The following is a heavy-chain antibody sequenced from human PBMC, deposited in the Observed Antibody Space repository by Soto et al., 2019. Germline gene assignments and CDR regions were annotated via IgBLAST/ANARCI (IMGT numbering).Heavy chain of an antibody. D-gene: IGHD2-15*01. Sequence: SVRVSCKASGFTFTSSAVQWVRQARGQRLEWIGWIVVGSGNTNYAQKFQERVTITRDMSTSTAYMELSSLRSEDTAVYYCAADTCSGGSCYLDYWGQGTLVTVSS. CDR2: IVVGSGNT. CDR3: AADTCSGGSCYLDY. V-gene: IGHV1-58*01. CDR1: GFTFTSSA. J-gene: IGHJ4*02.